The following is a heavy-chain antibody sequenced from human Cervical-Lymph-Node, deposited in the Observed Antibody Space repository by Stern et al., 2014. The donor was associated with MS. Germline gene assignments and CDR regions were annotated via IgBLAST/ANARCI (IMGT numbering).Heavy chain of an antibody. J-gene: IGHJ4*02. D-gene: IGHD3-22*01. CDR1: GGSVSSGSYY. Sequence: QLQLQESGPGLVKPSETLSLTCNVSGGSVSSGSYYWSWIRQPPGKGLEWIGYFYDIGSTNYNPSLESRVTIAVDTSRNQFSLKLSSVTAADTAVYYCAREGMYYFDSTGYSPFDHWGQGTLVTVSS. CDR3: AREGMYYFDSTGYSPFDH. CDR2: FYDIGST. V-gene: IGHV4-61*01.